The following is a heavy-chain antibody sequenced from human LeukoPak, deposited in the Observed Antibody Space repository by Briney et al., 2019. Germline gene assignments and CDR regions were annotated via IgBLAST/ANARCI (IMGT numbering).Heavy chain of an antibody. D-gene: IGHD3-22*01. CDR3: ARAPISMIEVVTTRNNWFDP. CDR2: INPNSGAT. V-gene: IGHV1-2*02. Sequence: ASVKVSCKASGYTFTSYGISWVRQAPGQGLEWMGWINPNSGATNYAQKFQGRVTMTRDMSITTAYMELSRLRSDDTALYYCARAPISMIEVVTTRNNWFDPWGRGTLVTVSS. J-gene: IGHJ5*02. CDR1: GYTFTSYG.